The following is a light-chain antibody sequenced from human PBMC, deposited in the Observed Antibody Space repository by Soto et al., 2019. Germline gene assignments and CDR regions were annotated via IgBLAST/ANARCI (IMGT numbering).Light chain of an antibody. V-gene: IGLV2-8*01. Sequence: QSALTQPPSASGSPGQSVTISCTGTSSDAGGYNYVSWYQQHPGKAPKLMIYEVSKRPSGVPDRFSGSKSGNTASLTVSGLQAEDEADYYCSSYAGSNLLYVFGTGTKVTVL. CDR1: SSDAGGYNY. CDR2: EVS. J-gene: IGLJ1*01. CDR3: SSYAGSNLLYV.